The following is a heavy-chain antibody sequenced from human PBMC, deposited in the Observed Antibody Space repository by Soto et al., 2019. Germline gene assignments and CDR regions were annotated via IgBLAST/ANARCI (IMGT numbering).Heavy chain of an antibody. CDR1: GYTFTSYG. J-gene: IGHJ6*02. CDR2: INGYNGNT. D-gene: IGHD3-16*01. V-gene: IGHV1-18*01. Sequence: QVQLVQSGAEVKKPGASVKVSCKASGYTFTSYGISWVRQAPGQGLEWMGWINGYNGNTNHAQKRQGRVTRSTDTSTSTAHMELRSLRSDDSAVYYCARMGDVPYYYSGMDVWGQGTTVTVSS. CDR3: ARMGDVPYYYSGMDV.